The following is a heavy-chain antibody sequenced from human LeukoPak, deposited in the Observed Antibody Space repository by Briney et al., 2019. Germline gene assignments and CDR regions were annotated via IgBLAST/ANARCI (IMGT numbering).Heavy chain of an antibody. D-gene: IGHD4-17*01. Sequence: SETLSLTCTVSGGSISSYYWSWIRQPAGKGLEWIGRIYTSGSTNYNPSLKSRVTMSVDTSKNQFSLKLSSVTAADTAVYYCARDGQTTVTFGKFFDIWGQGTMVTVSS. CDR1: GGSISSYY. J-gene: IGHJ3*02. V-gene: IGHV4-4*07. CDR2: IYTSGST. CDR3: ARDGQTTVTFGKFFDI.